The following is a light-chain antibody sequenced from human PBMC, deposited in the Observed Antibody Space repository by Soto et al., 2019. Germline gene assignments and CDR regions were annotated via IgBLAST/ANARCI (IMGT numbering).Light chain of an antibody. CDR1: SSNIGAGYN. CDR2: VDD. J-gene: IGLJ1*01. Sequence: QLVLTQAPSVSGAPGQRVTISCTGSSSNIGAGYNVHWYQQFPGAAPKLLIYVDDERPSGVPDRFSGSKSGTSASLAISGLQSEDEADFYCAAWDDSLNGFVFGTGTKLTVL. CDR3: AAWDDSLNGFV. V-gene: IGLV1-40*01.